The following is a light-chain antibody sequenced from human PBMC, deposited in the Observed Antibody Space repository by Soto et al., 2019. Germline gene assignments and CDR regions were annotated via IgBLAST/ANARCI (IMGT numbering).Light chain of an antibody. CDR1: QSISTY. J-gene: IGKJ4*01. Sequence: IQITQSPSSLSASVGDRGTITCRASQSISTYLHWYQQKPGKAPNLLIYAASTLQSGVPSRFSGSGSGTDFTLTISSMQPEDFANYFCQHGYSTPLTFGGGTKVDIK. CDR2: AAS. V-gene: IGKV1-39*01. CDR3: QHGYSTPLT.